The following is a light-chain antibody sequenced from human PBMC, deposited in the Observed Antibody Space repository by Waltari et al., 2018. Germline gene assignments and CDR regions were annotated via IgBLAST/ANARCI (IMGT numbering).Light chain of an antibody. V-gene: IGKV1-5*03. CDR2: RAS. CDR1: PSINSW. J-gene: IGKJ4*01. CDR3: QQYDSLPLT. Sequence: DIQMTQSPSTLSASIGDTITITCRASPSINSWLAWYQQKPGKAPKVLIFRASTLEDGVPSRFSGGGSVTKFTFIISSLRPDDFATDYCQQYDSLPLTFGGGTRVEIK.